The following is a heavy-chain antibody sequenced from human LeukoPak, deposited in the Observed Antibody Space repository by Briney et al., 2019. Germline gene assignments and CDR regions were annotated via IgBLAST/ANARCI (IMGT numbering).Heavy chain of an antibody. CDR3: ARGQADWLFPFDY. CDR2: ISSNGGST. D-gene: IGHD3-9*01. Sequence: GGSLRLSCSASGFTFSSYAMHWVRQAPGKGLEYVSAISSNGGSTYYADSVKGRFTISRDNSKNTLYLQMGSLRAEDMAVYYCARGQADWLFPFDYWGQGTLSPSPQ. J-gene: IGHJ4*02. CDR1: GFTFSSYA. V-gene: IGHV3-64*02.